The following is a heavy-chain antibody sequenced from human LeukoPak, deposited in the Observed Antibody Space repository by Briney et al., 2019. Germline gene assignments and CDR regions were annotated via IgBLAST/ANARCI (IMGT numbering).Heavy chain of an antibody. Sequence: GGSLRLSCAASGFTFSYYWMSWVRQAPGKGLEWVANIKQDGTDKYYVDSVKGRFTISRDNAKNSLYLQMNSLRAEDTALYYCARRISYDSSEFGYWGQGTLVTVSS. CDR3: ARRISYDSSEFGY. CDR1: GFTFSYYW. CDR2: IKQDGTDK. D-gene: IGHD3-22*01. J-gene: IGHJ4*02. V-gene: IGHV3-7*03.